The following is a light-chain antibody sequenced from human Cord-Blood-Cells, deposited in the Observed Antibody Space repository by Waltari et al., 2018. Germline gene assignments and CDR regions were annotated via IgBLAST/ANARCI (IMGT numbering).Light chain of an antibody. V-gene: IGKV1-33*01. CDR3: QQYDNRPYT. Sequence: IQLTKSASSLSASVGDRVTITCQARQDISNYLNSYQQKPGKAPKLLIYDASKSETGGPSRFSGSGSGTDFTFNISSLQPEDIATYYCQQYDNRPYTFGQGTKLEIK. CDR2: DAS. J-gene: IGKJ2*01. CDR1: QDISNY.